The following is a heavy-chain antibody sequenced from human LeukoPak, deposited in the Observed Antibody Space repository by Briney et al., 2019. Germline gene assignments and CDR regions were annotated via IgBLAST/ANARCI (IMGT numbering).Heavy chain of an antibody. V-gene: IGHV4-34*01. Sequence: PSETLSLTCAVYGGSFSGYYWSWIRQPPGKGLEWIGEIHHSGSTNYNPSLKSRVTMSVDTSKNQFSLKLNSLTAADTAVYYCARGLGKYYDSEIWSLFGWFDPWGQGTLVTVSS. CDR1: GGSFSGYY. D-gene: IGHD3-10*01. CDR3: ARGLGKYYDSEIWSLFGWFDP. J-gene: IGHJ5*02. CDR2: IHHSGST.